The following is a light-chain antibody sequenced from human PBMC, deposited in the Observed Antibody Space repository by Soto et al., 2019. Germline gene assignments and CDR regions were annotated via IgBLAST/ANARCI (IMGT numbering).Light chain of an antibody. V-gene: IGKV3-15*01. CDR1: QSVSSN. CDR2: GAS. J-gene: IGKJ4*01. Sequence: IVMTHSPATLSVSPAERATLSCRASQSVSSNLAWYQQKPGQAPRLLIYGASTRVTGIPARFSGSGSGTDFTLTISSLEPEDFAVYYCQQRSNWPPTFGGGTKVDI. CDR3: QQRSNWPPT.